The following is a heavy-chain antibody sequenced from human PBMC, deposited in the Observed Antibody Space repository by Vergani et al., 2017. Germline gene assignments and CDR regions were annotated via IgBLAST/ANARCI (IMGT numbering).Heavy chain of an antibody. Sequence: QVQLQESGPGLVKPSQTLSLTCTVSGGSISSGDYSWSWIRQPPGKGLEGIGYIYYSGSTYYNPSLKSRVTISVDTSKNQFSLKLRSVTAADTAVYFCARVMYRDEASTGYRLEGMDIWGQGTTVTISS. CDR3: ARVMYRDEASTGYRLEGMDI. J-gene: IGHJ6*02. CDR1: GGSISSGDYS. V-gene: IGHV4-30-4*08. D-gene: IGHD3-9*01. CDR2: IYYSGST.